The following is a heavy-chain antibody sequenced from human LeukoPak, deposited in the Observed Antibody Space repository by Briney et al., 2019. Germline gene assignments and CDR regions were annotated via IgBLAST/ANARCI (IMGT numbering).Heavy chain of an antibody. CDR3: ASSPVTTVTCPCGPQSPFDY. V-gene: IGHV3-48*04. Sequence: GGSLRLSCAASGFTFTSYNMNWVRQAPGKGLEWISYISSSNSAIYYADSVKGRFTVSRDNAKNSLYLQMNSLRAEDTAVFYCASSPVTTVTCPCGPQSPFDYWGLGTLVTVSS. J-gene: IGHJ4*02. CDR1: GFTFTSYN. D-gene: IGHD4-17*01. CDR2: ISSSNSAI.